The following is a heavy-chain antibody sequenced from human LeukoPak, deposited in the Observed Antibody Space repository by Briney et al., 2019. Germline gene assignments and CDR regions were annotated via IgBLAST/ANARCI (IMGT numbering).Heavy chain of an antibody. CDR2: IYPSDSDT. Sequence: GESLKISCKGSGYSFTTYWIAWVRQMPGKGLEWMGIIYPSDSDTRYSPSFQGQVTISADKSISTAYLQWSSLKASDTAMYYCARRDAYRYFFDYWGQGTLVTVSS. CDR1: GYSFTTYW. V-gene: IGHV5-51*01. CDR3: ARRDAYRYFFDY. J-gene: IGHJ4*02. D-gene: IGHD3-16*01.